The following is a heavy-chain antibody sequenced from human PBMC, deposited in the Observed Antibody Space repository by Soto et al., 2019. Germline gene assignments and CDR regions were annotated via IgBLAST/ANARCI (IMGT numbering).Heavy chain of an antibody. J-gene: IGHJ6*02. V-gene: IGHV1-18*01. CDR1: GYTFTSYG. D-gene: IGHD3-9*01. CDR3: ARVRLYYDILSDTYGMDV. Sequence: QVQLVQSGAEVKKPGASVKVSCKASGYTFTSYGISWVRQAPGQGLEWMGWISAYNGNTNYAQKLQGRVTMTTDTSTSTAYMELRSLRSDDTAVYYCARVRLYYDILSDTYGMDVWGQGTTVTVSS. CDR2: ISAYNGNT.